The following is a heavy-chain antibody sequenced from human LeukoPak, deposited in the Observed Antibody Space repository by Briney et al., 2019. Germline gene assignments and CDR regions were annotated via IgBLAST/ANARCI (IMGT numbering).Heavy chain of an antibody. J-gene: IGHJ4*02. D-gene: IGHD3-10*01. CDR1: GGSFSGYY. CDR2: INHSGST. CDR3: ARSMYYYGSGSFIDY. Sequence: SETLSLTCAVYGGSFSGYYWSWIRQPPGKGLEWIGEINHSGSTNYNPSLKSRVTISVDTSKNQFSLKLSSVTAADTAVYYCARSMYYYGSGSFIDYWGQGTLVTVSS. V-gene: IGHV4-34*01.